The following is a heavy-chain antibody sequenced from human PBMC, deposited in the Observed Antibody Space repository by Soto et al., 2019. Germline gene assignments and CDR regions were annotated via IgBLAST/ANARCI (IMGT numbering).Heavy chain of an antibody. CDR2: IYYSGST. D-gene: IGHD1-1*01. V-gene: IGHV4-30-4*01. CDR1: GGSISSGDYY. CDR3: ARDLWVEPELYYYGMDV. J-gene: IGHJ6*02. Sequence: NPSETLSLTCTVSGGSISSGDYYWSWIRQPPGKGLEWIGYIYYSGSTYYNPSLKSRVTTSVDTSKNQFSLKLSSVTAADTAVYYCARDLWVEPELYYYGMDVWGQGTTVTVSS.